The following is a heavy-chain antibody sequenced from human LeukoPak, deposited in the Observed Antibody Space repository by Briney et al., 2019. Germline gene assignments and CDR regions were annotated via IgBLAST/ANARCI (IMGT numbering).Heavy chain of an antibody. Sequence: ASVKVSCKASGYTFTSYDINWVRQATGQGLEWVGWVNPNSGHTGYAQKFQGRVTMTRNTSITTAYMELSSLTSEDTAVYYCARGAPGSYCSGGSCPYFDYWGQGTLVSVSS. J-gene: IGHJ4*02. V-gene: IGHV1-8*01. CDR2: VNPNSGHT. CDR3: ARGAPGSYCSGGSCPYFDY. D-gene: IGHD2-15*01. CDR1: GYTFTSYD.